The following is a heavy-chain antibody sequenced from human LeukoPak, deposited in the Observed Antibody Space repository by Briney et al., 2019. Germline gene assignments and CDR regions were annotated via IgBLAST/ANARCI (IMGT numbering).Heavy chain of an antibody. CDR1: GGSISSGGYY. CDR3: AGRVGATIWTGLHF. V-gene: IGHV4-31*03. J-gene: IGHJ4*02. D-gene: IGHD1-26*01. Sequence: PSETLSLTCTVSGGSISSGGYYWSWIRQHPGKGLEWIGYIYYSGSTYYNPSLKSRVTISVDTSKNQFSLKLSSVTAADTAVYYCAGRVGATIWTGLHFWGQGILVTVSS. CDR2: IYYSGST.